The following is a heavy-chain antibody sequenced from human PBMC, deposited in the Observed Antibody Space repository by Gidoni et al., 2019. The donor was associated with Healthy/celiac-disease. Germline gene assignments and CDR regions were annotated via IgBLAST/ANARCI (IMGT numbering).Heavy chain of an antibody. CDR1: GYTFTSYG. V-gene: IGHV1-18*01. D-gene: IGHD2-2*01. J-gene: IGHJ6*03. Sequence: QVQLGQSGAEVKKPGASVKVSGKASGYTFTSYGISWVRQAPGQGLEWMGWISAYNGNTNYAQKLQGRVTMTTDTSTSTAYMELRSLRSDDTAVYYCARDVVPAALDYYYYYMDVWGKGTTVTVSS. CDR3: ARDVVPAALDYYYYYMDV. CDR2: ISAYNGNT.